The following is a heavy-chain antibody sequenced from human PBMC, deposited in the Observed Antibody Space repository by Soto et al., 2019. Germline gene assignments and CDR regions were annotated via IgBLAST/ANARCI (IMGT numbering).Heavy chain of an antibody. CDR3: ASRDPGTSVDY. J-gene: IGHJ4*02. D-gene: IGHD1-7*01. CDR2: IYRTGST. CDR1: GGSFTSNNW. V-gene: IGHV4-4*02. Sequence: PSGTLSLTCAVSGGSFTSNNWWTWVRQPPGQGLGWIGEIYRTGSTNYNPSLKSRVTISLDKSENQFSLKVTSLTAADTAVYYCASRDPGTSVDYWGQGTLVTVSS.